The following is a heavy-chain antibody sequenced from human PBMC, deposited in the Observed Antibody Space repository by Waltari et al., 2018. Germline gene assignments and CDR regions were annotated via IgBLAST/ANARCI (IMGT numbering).Heavy chain of an antibody. CDR3: ASELPGTGYFDY. D-gene: IGHD2-15*01. V-gene: IGHV1-46*01. J-gene: IGHJ4*02. Sequence: QVRLVQSGAEVKKPGASVKISCKSSGYTLTNYYVHWVRQAPGQGLEWVGVIFPRGEDTTYAQGFQGIVTLTRDTSTGTDYMDVTSLKFEDTAMYYCASELPGTGYFDYWGQGALVTVSS. CDR2: IFPRGEDT. CDR1: GYTLTNYY.